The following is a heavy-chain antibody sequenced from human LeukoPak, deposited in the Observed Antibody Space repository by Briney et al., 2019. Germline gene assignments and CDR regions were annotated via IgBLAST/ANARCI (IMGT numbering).Heavy chain of an antibody. CDR3: ATDYSNFYSMDV. Sequence: SETLSLTCTVSGGSVNSGSYFWSWFRQPPGRGLEWIGYIQNSATTNYNPSLESRVTIFVDSSKDQFSLRVTSVTAADTAVYYCATDYSNFYSMDVWGQGTTVTVSS. CDR2: IQNSATT. D-gene: IGHD4-11*01. CDR1: GGSVNSGSYF. V-gene: IGHV4-61*01. J-gene: IGHJ6*02.